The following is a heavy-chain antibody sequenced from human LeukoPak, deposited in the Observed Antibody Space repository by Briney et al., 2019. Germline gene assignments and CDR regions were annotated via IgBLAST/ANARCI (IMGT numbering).Heavy chain of an antibody. J-gene: IGHJ4*02. CDR2: LYNIGSI. D-gene: IGHD2/OR15-2a*01. Sequence: SETLSLTCTVSGGSISNTYYCSWIRHLPRKGLVWIGNLYNIGSITYKPSLKSRVTMSIDMSKNQFSLRLTSVTAADTAVYFCATNSTGSAFDYWGQGILVTVSS. V-gene: IGHV4-59*08. CDR3: ATNSTGSAFDY. CDR1: GGSISNTYY.